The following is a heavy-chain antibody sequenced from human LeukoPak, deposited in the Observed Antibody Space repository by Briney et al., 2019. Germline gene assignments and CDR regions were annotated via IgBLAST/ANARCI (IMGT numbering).Heavy chain of an antibody. Sequence: GGSLRLSCAASGFTFSSYAMSWVRQAPGKGLEWVSAISGSPGSTYYADSVKGRFTISRDNSKNTLYLQMNSLRADDTAVYYCAKDKFSVAVVADRLKWFDPWGQGTLVTVSS. CDR3: AKDKFSVAVVADRLKWFDP. J-gene: IGHJ5*02. D-gene: IGHD2-15*01. CDR1: GFTFSSYA. CDR2: ISGSPGST. V-gene: IGHV3-23*01.